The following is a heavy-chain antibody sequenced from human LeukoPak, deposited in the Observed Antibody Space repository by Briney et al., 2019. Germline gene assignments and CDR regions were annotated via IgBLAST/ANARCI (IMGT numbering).Heavy chain of an antibody. J-gene: IGHJ4*02. V-gene: IGHV3-7*01. CDR3: ATHIFSELRYFDWSTNE. CDR2: IKQDGSEK. CDR1: GFTFRTYA. D-gene: IGHD3-9*01. Sequence: GGSLRLSCAASGFTFRTYAMTWVRQAPGKGLEWVANIKQDGSEKYYVDSVKGRFTISRDNAKKSLYLQMNSLRAEDTAVYYCATHIFSELRYFDWSTNEWGQGTLVTVSS.